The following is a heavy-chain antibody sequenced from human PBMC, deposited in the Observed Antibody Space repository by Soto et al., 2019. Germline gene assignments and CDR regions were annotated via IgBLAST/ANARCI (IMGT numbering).Heavy chain of an antibody. D-gene: IGHD4-17*01. V-gene: IGHV1-18*01. Sequence: GASVKVSCKASGGTFSSYTISWVRQAPGQGLEWMGWISAYNGNTNYAQKLQGRVTMTTDTSTSTAYMELRSLRSDDTAVYYCARDWETTVTTQPDYWGQGTLVTVSS. CDR1: GGTFSSYT. CDR3: ARDWETTVTTQPDY. J-gene: IGHJ4*02. CDR2: ISAYNGNT.